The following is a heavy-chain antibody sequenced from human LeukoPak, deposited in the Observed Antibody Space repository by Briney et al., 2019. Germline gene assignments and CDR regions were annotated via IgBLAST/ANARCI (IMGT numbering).Heavy chain of an antibody. J-gene: IGHJ4*02. CDR2: IYSDGST. CDR3: ARDTIAVAGTDYFDY. D-gene: IGHD6-19*01. CDR1: GFTVSSNY. Sequence: GGSLRLSCAASGFTVSSNYMSWVRQAPGKGLEWVSVIYSDGSTYYADSVKGRFTISRDNSKNTLYLQMNSLRAEDTAVYYCARDTIAVAGTDYFDYWGQGTLVTVSS. V-gene: IGHV3-53*01.